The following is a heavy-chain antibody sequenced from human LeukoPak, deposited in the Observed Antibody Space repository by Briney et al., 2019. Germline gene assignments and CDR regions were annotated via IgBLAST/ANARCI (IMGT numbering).Heavy chain of an antibody. D-gene: IGHD3-10*01. CDR1: GGSFSGYY. Sequence: SETLSLTCAVYGGSFSGYYWSWIRQPPGQGLEWIGEVNHRGSTNYNPSLKSRVTISVDTSKNQFSLKLSSVTAAGTAVYYCARAGWYDSGSYPDSWGQGTLVIVSS. V-gene: IGHV4-34*01. CDR2: VNHRGST. CDR3: ARAGWYDSGSYPDS. J-gene: IGHJ4*02.